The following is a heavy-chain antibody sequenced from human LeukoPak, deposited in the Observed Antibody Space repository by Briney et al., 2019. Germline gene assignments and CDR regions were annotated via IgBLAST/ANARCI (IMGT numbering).Heavy chain of an antibody. CDR1: GYTFTGYY. J-gene: IGHJ4*02. V-gene: IGHV1-2*02. CDR3: AGPALGYYYDSSGYYFDY. D-gene: IGHD3-22*01. CDR2: INPNSGGT. Sequence: ASVKASCKASGYTFTGYYMHWVRQAPGQGLEWMGWINPNSGGTNYAQKFQGRVTMTRDTSISTAYMELSRLRSDDTAVYYCAGPALGYYYDSSGYYFDYWGQGTLVTVSS.